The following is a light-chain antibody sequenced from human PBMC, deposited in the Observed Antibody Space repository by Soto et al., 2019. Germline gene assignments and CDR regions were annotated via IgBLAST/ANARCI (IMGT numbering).Light chain of an antibody. Sequence: NVLTQSPGTLSLSPGERATLSCRASQSLSGNYLAWYQQKPGQAPRLLIYDASNRATGIPARFSGSGSGTDFTLTISSLEPEDFAVYYCQQRSNWPPTFGQGTKVDIK. J-gene: IGKJ1*01. V-gene: IGKV3-11*01. CDR2: DAS. CDR3: QQRSNWPPT. CDR1: QSLSGNY.